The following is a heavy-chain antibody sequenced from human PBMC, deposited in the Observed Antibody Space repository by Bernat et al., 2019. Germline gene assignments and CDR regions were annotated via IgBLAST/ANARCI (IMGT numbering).Heavy chain of an antibody. CDR1: GFTFSDYT. V-gene: IGHV3-48*02. Sequence: EVQLVESGGGFVQPGGSLRLSCAASGFTFSDYTMNWVRQAPGKGLEWISYIGLSDISSTIYYADSVKGRFTISRDNAKNSLYLQMDSLRDDDTAVYYCARGPPLFDPWGQGTLVTVSS. CDR2: IGLSDISSTI. CDR3: ARGPPLFDP. J-gene: IGHJ5*02.